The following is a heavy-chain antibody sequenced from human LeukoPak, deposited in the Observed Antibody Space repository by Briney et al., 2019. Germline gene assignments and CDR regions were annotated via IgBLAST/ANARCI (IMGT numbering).Heavy chain of an antibody. CDR1: GGSFSGYY. D-gene: IGHD3-22*01. J-gene: IGHJ4*02. Sequence: SETLSLTCAVYGGSFSGYYWSWLRHPPGKGLEWIGEINHSGSTNYNPSLKSRVTISVDTSKNQFSLKLSSVTAADTAVYYCARRLRGFDYWGQGTLVTVSS. CDR3: ARRLRGFDY. CDR2: INHSGST. V-gene: IGHV4-34*01.